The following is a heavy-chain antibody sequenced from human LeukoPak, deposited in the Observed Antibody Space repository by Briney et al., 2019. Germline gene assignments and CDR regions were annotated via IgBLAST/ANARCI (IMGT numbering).Heavy chain of an antibody. CDR2: IDHSGST. CDR1: NYSISSGYY. Sequence: SETLSLTCTVSNYSISSGYYWGWIRQPPGKGLEWIGEIDHSGSTNYNPSLKSRVTISVDTSKNQFSLKLSSVTAADTAVYYCARHFGTLGSYYKRGWFDPWGQGTLVTVSS. V-gene: IGHV4-38-2*02. CDR3: ARHFGTLGSYYKRGWFDP. D-gene: IGHD3-10*01. J-gene: IGHJ5*02.